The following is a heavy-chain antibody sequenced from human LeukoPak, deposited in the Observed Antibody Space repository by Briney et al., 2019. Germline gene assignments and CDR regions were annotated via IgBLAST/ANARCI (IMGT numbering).Heavy chain of an antibody. CDR2: INAGNGNT. D-gene: IGHD5-24*01. CDR3: AREIDRDDYNRFFDY. CDR1: GYTFSTYT. Sequence: ASVKVSCKASGYTFSTYTMHWVRQAPGQRLKWMGWINAGNGNTKYSQKFQGRVTITRDTSASTAYMEMSSLRSEDTAVYYCAREIDRDDYNRFFDYWGQGTLVTVSS. J-gene: IGHJ4*02. V-gene: IGHV1-3*01.